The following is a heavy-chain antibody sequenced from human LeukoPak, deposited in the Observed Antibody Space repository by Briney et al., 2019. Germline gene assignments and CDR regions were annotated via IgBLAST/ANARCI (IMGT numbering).Heavy chain of an antibody. CDR1: GGSISNYY. Sequence: PSETLSLTCTISGGSISNYYWSWVRQPPGKGLEWIGYIHEYGATNYSPSLKSRVTISADTSRNQFSLKLSAVTTADTAVYYCARGSRDILTGYYVGSDYWGQGTLVIVSS. CDR3: ARGSRDILTGYYVGSDY. CDR2: IHEYGAT. D-gene: IGHD3-9*01. J-gene: IGHJ4*02. V-gene: IGHV4-59*01.